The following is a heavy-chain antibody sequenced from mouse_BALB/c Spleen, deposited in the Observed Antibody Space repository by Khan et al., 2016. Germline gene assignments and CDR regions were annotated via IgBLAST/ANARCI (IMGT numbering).Heavy chain of an antibody. J-gene: IGHJ2*01. V-gene: IGHV1-7*01. D-gene: IGHD1-3*01. CDR1: GYTFTNYW. CDR3: ARSEWRDVVDY. CDR2: INPTAGYT. Sequence: QVQLQQSGAELAKPGASVKMSCKASGYTFTNYWMHWIKQRPGQGLEWIGYINPTAGYTDYNQKFKDKATLTADKSSSTVYMQLSSLTSEDSAVYFCARSEWRDVVDYWGQGTTLTVSS.